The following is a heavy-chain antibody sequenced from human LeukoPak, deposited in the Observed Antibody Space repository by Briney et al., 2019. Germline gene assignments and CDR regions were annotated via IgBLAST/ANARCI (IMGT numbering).Heavy chain of an antibody. V-gene: IGHV3-7*01. Sequence: GGSMRLSCAASGFTFSSYWMSWVRQAPGKGLEWVANIKQDGSEKYYVDSVKGRFTISRDNAKNSLYLQMNSLRAEDTAVYYCARDGLGDGSGIRYYDFWSGYYTGITEYFQHWGQGTLVTVSS. CDR1: GFTFSSYW. CDR3: ARDGLGDGSGIRYYDFWSGYYTGITEYFQH. D-gene: IGHD3-3*01. J-gene: IGHJ1*01. CDR2: IKQDGSEK.